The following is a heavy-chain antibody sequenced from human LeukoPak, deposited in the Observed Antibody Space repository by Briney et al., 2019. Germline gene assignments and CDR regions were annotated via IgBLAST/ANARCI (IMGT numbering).Heavy chain of an antibody. Sequence: ASVKVSCKASGYTFTSYGISWVRQAPGQGLEWMGWISVYNGNTNYAQKLQGRVTMATDTSTSTAYMELRSLRSDDTAVYYCASNSGTYYYDSSGYYSHPPDYWGQGTLVTVSS. J-gene: IGHJ4*02. D-gene: IGHD3-22*01. CDR2: ISVYNGNT. CDR3: ASNSGTYYYDSSGYYSHPPDY. CDR1: GYTFTSYG. V-gene: IGHV1-18*01.